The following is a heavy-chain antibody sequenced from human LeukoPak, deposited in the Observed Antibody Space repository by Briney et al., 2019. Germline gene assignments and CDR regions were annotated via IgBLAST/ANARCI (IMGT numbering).Heavy chain of an antibody. CDR3: AKDSGSYYDGEAFDI. V-gene: IGHV3-23*01. CDR2: ISGSGGST. J-gene: IGHJ3*02. Sequence: GGSLRLSCAASGFTFSSYSMSWVRQAPRKWLEWVSAISGSGGSTYYADSVKGRFTISRDNSKNTLYLQMNSLRAEDTAVYYCAKDSGSYYDGEAFDIWGQGTMVTVSS. D-gene: IGHD1-26*01. CDR1: GFTFSSYS.